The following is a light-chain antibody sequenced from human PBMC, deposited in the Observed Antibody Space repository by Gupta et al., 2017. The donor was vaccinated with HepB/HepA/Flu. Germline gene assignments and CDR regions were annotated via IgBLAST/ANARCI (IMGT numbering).Light chain of an antibody. V-gene: IGLV1-40*01. CDR3: QSYDSSLSGWV. CDR2: GNS. CDR1: SSNIGAGYD. J-gene: IGLJ2*01. Sequence: QSVLTQPPSVSGAPGQRVTISCTGSSSNIGAGYDVHWYQQLPGTAPKLLIYGNSNRPSGVPDRLSGSKSGTSESLAITGLQAEDEADYYCQSYDSSLSGWVFGGGTKLTVL.